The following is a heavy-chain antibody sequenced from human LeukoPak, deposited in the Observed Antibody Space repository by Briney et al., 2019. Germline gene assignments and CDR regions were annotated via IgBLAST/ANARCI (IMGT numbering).Heavy chain of an antibody. CDR1: GFTFSSYS. Sequence: GGSLRLSCAASGFTFSSYSMNWVRQAPGKGLEWVSSISSSSSYIYYADSVKGRFTISRDNAKNSLYLQMNSLRAEDTAVYYCARGLDGSGYWAPHDYWGQGTLVTVSS. CDR2: ISSSSSYI. V-gene: IGHV3-21*01. J-gene: IGHJ4*02. D-gene: IGHD3-22*01. CDR3: ARGLDGSGYWAPHDY.